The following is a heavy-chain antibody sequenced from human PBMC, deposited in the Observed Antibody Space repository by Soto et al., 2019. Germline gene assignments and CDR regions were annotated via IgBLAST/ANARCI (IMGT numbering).Heavy chain of an antibody. D-gene: IGHD3-10*02. CDR2: INSGST. CDR1: GGSISSDF. V-gene: IGHV4-59*08. J-gene: IGHJ4*02. CDR3: ARHDCSRSTQY. Sequence: QVQLQESGPGLVKPSETLSLTCTVSGGSISSDFWNWIRQPPGKGLEWIGYINSGSTNYNASLRSRVTISLDTSRIRFSLKLSSLTAADTAVYFCARHDCSRSTQYWVQGTLVTVSS.